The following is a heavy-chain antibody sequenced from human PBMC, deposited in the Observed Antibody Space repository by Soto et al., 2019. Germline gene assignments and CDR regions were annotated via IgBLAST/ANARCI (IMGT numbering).Heavy chain of an antibody. Sequence: EVQLLDSGGGLAQAGGSLRLSCAASGFNFKIYAMNWIRQAPGKGLEWVSVMIGDGTSWDYADSVRGRFTISRDNSKNTLYLQMNNLRAEDTAIYYCAKDLRPDGRYDLDYWGQGTLVTVSS. V-gene: IGHV3-23*01. CDR2: MIGDGTSW. CDR1: GFNFKIYA. J-gene: IGHJ4*02. CDR3: AKDLRPDGRYDLDY. D-gene: IGHD1-26*01.